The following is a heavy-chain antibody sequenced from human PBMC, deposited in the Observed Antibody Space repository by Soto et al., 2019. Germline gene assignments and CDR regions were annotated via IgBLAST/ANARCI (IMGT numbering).Heavy chain of an antibody. D-gene: IGHD4-4*01. V-gene: IGHV3-33*01. J-gene: IGHJ5*02. CDR1: GFTFSSYG. CDR3: ARESGALTVTRYNWFDP. Sequence: QVQLVESGGGGVQPGRSLRLSCAASGFTFSSYGMHWVRQAPGKGLDWVAVIWYDGSNKYYADSVKGRFTISRDNSKNTLYLQMNSLRAEDTAVYYCARESGALTVTRYNWFDPWGQGTLVTVSS. CDR2: IWYDGSNK.